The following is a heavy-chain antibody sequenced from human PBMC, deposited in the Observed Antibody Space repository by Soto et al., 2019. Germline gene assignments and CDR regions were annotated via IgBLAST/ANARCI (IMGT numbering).Heavy chain of an antibody. D-gene: IGHD3-9*01. V-gene: IGHV1-18*04. CDR2: ISAYNGNT. CDR1: GYTFTSYG. Sequence: ASVKVSCKASGYTFTSYGISWVRQAPGQGLEWMGWISAYNGNTNYAQKLQGRVTMTTDTSTSTAYMELGSLRSDDTAVYYCARDQGILTGYDYFDYWGQGTLVTVSS. CDR3: ARDQGILTGYDYFDY. J-gene: IGHJ4*02.